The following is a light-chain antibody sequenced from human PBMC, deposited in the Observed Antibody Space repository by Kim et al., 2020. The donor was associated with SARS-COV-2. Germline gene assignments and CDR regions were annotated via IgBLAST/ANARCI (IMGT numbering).Light chain of an antibody. J-gene: IGKJ4*01. Sequence: DIQMTQSPSSLSASVGDRITITCRASQNINTYLNWYQQKPGKAPRLLISRASSLQSGVPSRFSGSGSGTDFTLTISSLQPDDFATYFCQQSDNIPPLTFGGGTKVEIK. CDR2: RAS. V-gene: IGKV1-39*01. CDR3: QQSDNIPPLT. CDR1: QNINTY.